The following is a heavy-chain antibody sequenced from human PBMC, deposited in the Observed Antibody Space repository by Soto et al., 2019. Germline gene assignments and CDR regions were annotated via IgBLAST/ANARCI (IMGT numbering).Heavy chain of an antibody. CDR1: GFTLSNYS. J-gene: IGHJ6*02. D-gene: IGHD5-18*01. CDR2: ISYDGVNK. CDR3: AKDRCDAPMATRFCYNAMDV. Sequence: PGGSLRLSCAVSGFTLSNYSINWVRQAPGKGLEWVAVISYDGVNKYYVDSVKGRFSVSRDNSKNTLFLQMKSLRTEDTAEYYCAKDRCDAPMATRFCYNAMDVWGQGTPVTVSS. V-gene: IGHV3-30*18.